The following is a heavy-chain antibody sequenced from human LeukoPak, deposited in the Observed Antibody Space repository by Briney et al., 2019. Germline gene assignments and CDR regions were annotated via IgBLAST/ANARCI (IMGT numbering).Heavy chain of an antibody. D-gene: IGHD1-26*01. V-gene: IGHV4-34*01. CDR1: GGSFSGYY. CDR2: INHSGST. Sequence: PSETLSLTCAVYGGSFSGYYWSWIRQPPGKGLEWIGEINHSGSTNYNPSLKSRVTISVDTSKNQFSLKLSSVTAAVTAVYYCARGGSGSYQGGNYWGQGTLVTVSS. J-gene: IGHJ4*02. CDR3: ARGGSGSYQGGNY.